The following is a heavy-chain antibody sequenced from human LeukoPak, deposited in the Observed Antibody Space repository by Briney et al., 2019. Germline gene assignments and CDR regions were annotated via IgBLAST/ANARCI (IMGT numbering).Heavy chain of an antibody. D-gene: IGHD4-17*01. CDR3: VRQTGGTVITIIDY. CDR2: IYPGDSDT. CDR1: GYSFISYW. V-gene: IGHV5-51*01. J-gene: IGHJ4*02. Sequence: GESLKISCKGSGYSFISYWIGWVRQMSGKGLEWMGIIYPGDSDTRYSPSFQGQVTISADKSINTAYLQWSSLKASDTAIYYCVRQTGGTVITIIDYWGQGTLVTVPS.